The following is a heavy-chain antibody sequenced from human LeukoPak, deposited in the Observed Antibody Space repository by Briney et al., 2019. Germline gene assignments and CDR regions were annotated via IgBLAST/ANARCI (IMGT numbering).Heavy chain of an antibody. CDR1: GGTFSNYA. CDR3: ARGAAAEL. CDR2: IIPFLDIS. Sequence: SVKVSCKASGGTFSNYAVHWVRQAPGQGLEWMGRIIPFLDISNYAQKLQGRVTITADKSTSTVYLELSSLRFEDTAVYYCARGAAAELWGQGTMVTAS. D-gene: IGHD6-13*01. J-gene: IGHJ3*01. V-gene: IGHV1-69*04.